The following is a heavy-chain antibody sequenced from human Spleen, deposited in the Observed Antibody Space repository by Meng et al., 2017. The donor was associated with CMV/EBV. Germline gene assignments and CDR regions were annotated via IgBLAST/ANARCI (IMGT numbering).Heavy chain of an antibody. V-gene: IGHV1-2*02. D-gene: IGHD2-15*01. CDR3: ARGSVLGFDP. Sequence: ASVKVSCKASGYTFTGYYMHWVRQAPGQGLEWMGWINPNSGGTNYAQKFQGRVTMTRDTSTSTVYMELSSLRSEDTAVYYCARGSVLGFDPWGQGTLVTVSS. J-gene: IGHJ5*02. CDR1: GYTFTGYY. CDR2: INPNSGGT.